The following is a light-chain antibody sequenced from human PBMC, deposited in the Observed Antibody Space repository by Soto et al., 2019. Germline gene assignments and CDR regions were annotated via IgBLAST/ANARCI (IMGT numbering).Light chain of an antibody. CDR2: GAS. Sequence: EIVLTQSPGTLSLSPGQRATLSCRASQSVTSSYLAWYQQKPGQAPRLLMYGASSRATGIPDRFSGSGSGTDFTLTISRLEPEDFGVYYCQQYGTSPYTFGQGTKLEIK. V-gene: IGKV3-20*01. CDR1: QSVTSSY. CDR3: QQYGTSPYT. J-gene: IGKJ2*01.